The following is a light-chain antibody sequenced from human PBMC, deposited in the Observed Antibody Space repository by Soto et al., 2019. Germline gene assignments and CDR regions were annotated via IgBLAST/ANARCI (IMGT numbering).Light chain of an antibody. J-gene: IGKJ3*01. V-gene: IGKV4-1*01. Sequence: DIVMTQSPDSLAVSLGERATINCKSSQSVLYSSNNKNYLAWYQQKPGQPPKLLIYWASTRESGVPDRFSGSGSGTDFTLTISSLQAEDVAVYYCQGSGFTFGPGTKVDIK. CDR1: QSVLYSSNNKNY. CDR2: WAS. CDR3: QGSGFT.